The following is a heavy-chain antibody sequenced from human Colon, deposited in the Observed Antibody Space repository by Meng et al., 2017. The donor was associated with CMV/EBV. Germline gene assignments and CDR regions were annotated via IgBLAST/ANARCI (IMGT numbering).Heavy chain of an antibody. D-gene: IGHD3-3*01. CDR1: GFSFSESG. CDR2: IDTTNH. Sequence: GRLVECGGGVVQAGGSLRLSCGASGFSFSESGIHWLRQAPGKGLEWVSFIDTTNHYYADSVKGRFTISRDDSKRMVYLQMNNLKTEDTAMYFCSNGLLGVQGHWGQGTLVTVSS. CDR3: SNGLLGVQGH. V-gene: IGHV3-30*02. J-gene: IGHJ4*02.